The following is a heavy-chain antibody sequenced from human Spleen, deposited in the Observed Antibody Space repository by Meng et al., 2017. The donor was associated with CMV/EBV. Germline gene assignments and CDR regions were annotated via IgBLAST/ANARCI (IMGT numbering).Heavy chain of an antibody. CDR1: GFTFSTYI. CDR3: ARPGVHSSGWYGA. CDR2: ISSSSSYI. J-gene: IGHJ5*02. V-gene: IGHV3-21*01. D-gene: IGHD6-19*01. Sequence: GGSLRLSCAASGFTFSTYIMSWVRQAPGKGLEWVSSISSSSSYIYYADSVKGRFTISRDNAKNSLYLQMNSLRAEDTAVYYCARPGVHSSGWYGAWGQGTLVTVSS.